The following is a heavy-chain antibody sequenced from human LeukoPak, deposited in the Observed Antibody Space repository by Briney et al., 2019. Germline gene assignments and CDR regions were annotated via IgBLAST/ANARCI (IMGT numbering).Heavy chain of an antibody. D-gene: IGHD4-11*01. J-gene: IGHJ4*02. CDR2: ISTSSSTI. V-gene: IGHV3-48*01. Sequence: GGSLRLSCAASGFTFSNYNMNWVRQAPGKGLEWVSYISTSSSTIYYADSVKGRFTISRDNAKNSLYLQMNSLRAEDTAVYYCAKGFNYPAFWGQGTLVTVSS. CDR1: GFTFSNYN. CDR3: AKGFNYPAF.